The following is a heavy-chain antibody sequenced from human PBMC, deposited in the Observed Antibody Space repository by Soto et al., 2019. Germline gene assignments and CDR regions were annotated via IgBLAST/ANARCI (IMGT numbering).Heavy chain of an antibody. J-gene: IGHJ4*02. Sequence: QVQLQQWGAGLLKPSETLSLTCAVHGGSFSGYIWTWIRQPPGKGLQWIGQINHSGSTYYNPSLXSRVSISVYTSXXXFXLELSPGTAADTAVYYCARRLITGNSYSGGWYYFDSWGQGTLVTVSS. D-gene: IGHD1-26*01. CDR2: INHSGST. V-gene: IGHV4-34*01. CDR3: ARRLITGNSYSGGWYYFDS. CDR1: GGSFSGYI.